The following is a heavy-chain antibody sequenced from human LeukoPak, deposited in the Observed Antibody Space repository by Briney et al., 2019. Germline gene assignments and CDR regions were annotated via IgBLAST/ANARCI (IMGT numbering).Heavy chain of an antibody. V-gene: IGHV3-23*01. Sequence: SGGCLRLSCAASGFTFSRCALSRVSKAPGRRLEWVSTISGSGSGGSTYYADSGKGRFNISRDNSKNTLYLQMNSLRAEDTAVYYCAKSGLNRFDYWGQGTLVTDSS. CDR2: ISGSGSGGST. CDR1: GFTFSRCA. J-gene: IGHJ4*02. D-gene: IGHD2-15*01. CDR3: AKSGLNRFDY.